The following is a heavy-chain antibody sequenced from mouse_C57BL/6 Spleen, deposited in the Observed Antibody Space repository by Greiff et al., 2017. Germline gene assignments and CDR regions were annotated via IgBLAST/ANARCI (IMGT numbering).Heavy chain of an antibody. Sequence: VQLQQSGAELVKPGASVKLSCTASGFNIKDYYMHWVKQRPEQGLEWIGRIDPEAGETKYAPKFQGKATITADTSSNTAYLKLSSLTSDDTAVYYCARTTMCTKAMDYWGQGTSVTVSS. J-gene: IGHJ4*01. V-gene: IGHV14-2*01. CDR2: IDPEAGET. D-gene: IGHD2-1*01. CDR1: GFNIKDYY. CDR3: ARTTMCTKAMDY.